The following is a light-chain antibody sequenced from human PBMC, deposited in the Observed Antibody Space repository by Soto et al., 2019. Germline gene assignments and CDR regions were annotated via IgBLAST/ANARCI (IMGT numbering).Light chain of an antibody. V-gene: IGKV3-20*01. CDR2: GAS. CDR3: QQCGSSST. Sequence: ETVLTQSPGTLSLSPGERATLSCSASQSVSRNNLVWYQQRPGQPPRLLIYGASSRATGIPDRFSGSGSGTDFTLTISRLEPEDFAVYYCQQCGSSSTFGQGTRLEIK. J-gene: IGKJ5*01. CDR1: QSVSRNN.